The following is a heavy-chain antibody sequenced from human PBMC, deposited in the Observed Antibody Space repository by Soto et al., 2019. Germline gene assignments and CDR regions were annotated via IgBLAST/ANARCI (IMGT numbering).Heavy chain of an antibody. Sequence: PGGSLRLSCAASGFTFSDYYMSWIRQAPGKRLEWVSYISSSGSMIYYADSVKGRFTISRDNAKNSLYLQMNSLRAEDTAVYYCARDQGYYESSGYFDYWGQGTLVTVSS. V-gene: IGHV3-11*01. CDR3: ARDQGYYESSGYFDY. D-gene: IGHD3-22*01. CDR1: GFTFSDYY. J-gene: IGHJ4*02. CDR2: ISSSGSMI.